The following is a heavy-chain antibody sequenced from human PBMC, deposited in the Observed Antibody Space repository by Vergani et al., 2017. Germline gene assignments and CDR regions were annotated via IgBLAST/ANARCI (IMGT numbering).Heavy chain of an antibody. D-gene: IGHD5-18*01. CDR1: GFTVSSNY. J-gene: IGHJ6*02. CDR3: AKESTLRYSYGLYYYYYGMDV. Sequence: EVQLVESGGGLVQPGGSLRLSCAASGFTVSSNYMSWVRQAPGKGLEWVSVIYSGGSTYYADSVKGRFTISRDNAKNSLYLQMNSLRAEDTALYYCAKESTLRYSYGLYYYYYGMDVWGQRTTVTVSS. V-gene: IGHV3-66*01. CDR2: IYSGGST.